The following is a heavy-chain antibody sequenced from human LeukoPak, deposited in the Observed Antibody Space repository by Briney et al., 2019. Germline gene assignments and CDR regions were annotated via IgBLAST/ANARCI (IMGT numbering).Heavy chain of an antibody. CDR1: GGSISSYY. CDR3: ARGGYYYYYYYMDV. CDR2: IYYSGSA. J-gene: IGHJ6*03. V-gene: IGHV4-59*01. Sequence: PSQTLSLTCTVSGGSISSYYWSWIRQPPGKGLEWIGYIYYSGSAIYNPSLKSRVTISVDTSKNQFSLKLSSVTAADTAVYYCARGGYYYYYYYMDVWGKGTTVTVSS.